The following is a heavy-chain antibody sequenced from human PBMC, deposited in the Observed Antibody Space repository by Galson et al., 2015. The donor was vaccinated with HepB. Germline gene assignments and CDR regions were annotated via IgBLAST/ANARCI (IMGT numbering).Heavy chain of an antibody. CDR3: VYNSPRQQLAPNNYQYYYMDV. J-gene: IGHJ6*03. V-gene: IGHV2-5*04. CDR2: IYWDDDN. D-gene: IGHD6-13*01. CDR1: GFSLTTSGVS. Sequence: PALVKPTQTLTLTCTFSGFSLTTSGVSVGWIRQPPGKAQEWLALIYWDDDNRYSPPLNTRLTITKDTSKNQVVLTMTNMDPVDTGTYYCVYNSPRQQLAPNNYQYYYMDVWGKGTTVTVSS.